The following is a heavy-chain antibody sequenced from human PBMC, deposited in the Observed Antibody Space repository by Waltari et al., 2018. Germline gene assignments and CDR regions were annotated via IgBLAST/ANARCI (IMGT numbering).Heavy chain of an antibody. D-gene: IGHD3-16*01. CDR2: INHSGST. J-gene: IGHJ4*02. Sequence: QVQLQQWGAGLLKPSETLSLTCAVHGGSFSGYYWSWIRQPLGKGLEWIGEINHSGSTNYNPSLKSRVTISVDTSKNQFSLKLSSVTAADTAVYYCARGLGIIDYWGQGTLVTVSS. CDR1: GGSFSGYY. V-gene: IGHV4-34*01. CDR3: ARGLGIIDY.